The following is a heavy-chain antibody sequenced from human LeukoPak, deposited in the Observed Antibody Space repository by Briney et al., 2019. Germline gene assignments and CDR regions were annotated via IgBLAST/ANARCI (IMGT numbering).Heavy chain of an antibody. D-gene: IGHD3-16*01. CDR2: INPSGGST. CDR3: ARGMITVPRTFDP. CDR1: GYTFTSCY. Sequence: GASVKVSCKASGYTFTSCYMHWVQQAPGQGLEWMGIINPSGGSTSYAQKFQGRVTMTRDTSTSTVYMELSSLRSEDTAVYYCARGMITVPRTFDPWGQGTLVTVSS. J-gene: IGHJ5*02. V-gene: IGHV1-46*03.